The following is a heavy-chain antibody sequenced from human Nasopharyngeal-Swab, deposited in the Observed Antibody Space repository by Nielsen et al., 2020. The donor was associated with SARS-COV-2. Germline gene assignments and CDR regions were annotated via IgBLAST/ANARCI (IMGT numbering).Heavy chain of an antibody. CDR2: ISSSSSTI. CDR1: GFTFSSYS. V-gene: IGHV3-48*04. CDR3: ARAFAVGGDV. D-gene: IGHD2-21*01. J-gene: IGHJ6*02. Sequence: GESLKISCAASGFTFSSYSMNWVRQAPGKELEWVSYISSSSSTIYYADSVKGRFTISRDNAKNSLYLQMNSLRAEDTAVYYCARAFAVGGDVWGQGTTVTVSS.